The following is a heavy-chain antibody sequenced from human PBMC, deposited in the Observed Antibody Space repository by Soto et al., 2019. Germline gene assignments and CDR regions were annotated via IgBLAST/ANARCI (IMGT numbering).Heavy chain of an antibody. Sequence: SQTLSLTCAVSGDSVSSNSDSWNWIRQSPSRGPEWLGRTYYSSKWYNEYAVSVKSRITINPDTSKNQFSLQLNSLTPEDTAVYYCARGKDGSIDYWGQGTQVTVS. D-gene: IGHD5-12*01. V-gene: IGHV6-1*01. J-gene: IGHJ4*02. CDR1: GDSVSSNSDS. CDR2: TYYSSKWYN. CDR3: ARGKDGSIDY.